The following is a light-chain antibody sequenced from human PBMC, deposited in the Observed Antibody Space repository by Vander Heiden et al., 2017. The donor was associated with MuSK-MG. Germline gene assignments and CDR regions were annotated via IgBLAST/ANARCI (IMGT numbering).Light chain of an antibody. CDR3: SSYASSNNVV. J-gene: IGLJ2*01. CDR2: EVS. CDR1: SSDVGGYNY. V-gene: IGLV2-8*01. Sequence: GTSSDVGGYNYVSWYQQHPGKAPILMIYEVSKRPSGVPDRFSGSKSGNTASLTVSGLQAEDEADYYCSSYASSNNVVFGGGTKLTVL.